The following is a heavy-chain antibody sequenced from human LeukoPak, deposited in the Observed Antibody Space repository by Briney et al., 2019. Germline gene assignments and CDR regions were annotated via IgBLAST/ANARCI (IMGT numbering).Heavy chain of an antibody. V-gene: IGHV4-39*01. Sequence: PSETLSLTCIVSGDSIRSSFYYWGWIRQPPGKGLEWIGATYYTGNIFHNSALESRVTISLDTSKNQFSLKLTSVTAADTAVYFCARHWRYGSGNYIDNWGQGTPVAVSS. D-gene: IGHD3-10*01. CDR1: GDSIRSSFYY. J-gene: IGHJ4*02. CDR3: ARHWRYGSGNYIDN. CDR2: TYYTGNI.